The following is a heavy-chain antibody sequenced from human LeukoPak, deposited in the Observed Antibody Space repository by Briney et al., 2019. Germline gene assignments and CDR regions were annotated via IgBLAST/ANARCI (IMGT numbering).Heavy chain of an antibody. CDR1: GFTFSNYG. CDR2: IWYDGSER. J-gene: IGHJ4*02. D-gene: IGHD3-22*01. V-gene: IGHV3-33*06. Sequence: GGSLRLSCAASGFTFSNYGMHWVRQAPGKGLEWVAVIWYDGSERYYADSVKGRFTISRDNSKNTLYLQMNSLRAGDTAVYYCAKIGDSSGYLLSRFDYWGQGTLVTVSS. CDR3: AKIGDSSGYLLSRFDY.